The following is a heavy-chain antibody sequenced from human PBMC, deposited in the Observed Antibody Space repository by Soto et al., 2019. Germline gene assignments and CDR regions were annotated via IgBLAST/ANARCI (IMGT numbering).Heavy chain of an antibody. V-gene: IGHV4-59*01. CDR2: IYYSGST. D-gene: IGHD3-9*01. CDR3: ARGSGVRYFDWLLNY. J-gene: IGHJ4*02. CDR1: GGSISSYY. Sequence: SETLSLTCTVSGGSISSYYWSWIRQPPGKGLEWIGYIYYSGSTNYNPSLKSRVTISVDTSKNQFSLKLSSVTAADTAVYYCARGSGVRYFDWLLNYWGQGTLITVS.